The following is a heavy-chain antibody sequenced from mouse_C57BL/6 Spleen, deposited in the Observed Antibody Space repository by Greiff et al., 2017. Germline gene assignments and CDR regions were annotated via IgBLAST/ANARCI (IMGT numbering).Heavy chain of an antibody. J-gene: IGHJ4*01. CDR2: ISYSGST. Sequence: DVKLQESGPGLAKPSQTLSLTCSVTGYSITPDYWNWIRKFPGNKLEYMGYISYSGSTYYNPSLKSRISITRDTSKNQYYLQLKSVTTEDTATYYCARWRGNPYAMDYWGQGTSVTVSS. CDR1: GYSITPDY. V-gene: IGHV3-8*01. D-gene: IGHD2-1*01. CDR3: ARWRGNPYAMDY.